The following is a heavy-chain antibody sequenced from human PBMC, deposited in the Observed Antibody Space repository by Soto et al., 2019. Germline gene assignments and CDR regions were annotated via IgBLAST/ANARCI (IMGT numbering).Heavy chain of an antibody. CDR3: ARDRHYYDSSGYYPEGGPSRLYYYYGMDV. CDR1: GGSISSSNW. J-gene: IGHJ6*02. Sequence: SETLSLTCAVSGGSISSSNWWSWVRQPPGKGLEWIGEIYHSGSTNYNPSLKSRVTISVDKSKNQFSLKLSSVTAADTAVYYCARDRHYYDSSGYYPEGGPSRLYYYYGMDVWGQGTTVTVSS. D-gene: IGHD3-22*01. V-gene: IGHV4-4*02. CDR2: IYHSGST.